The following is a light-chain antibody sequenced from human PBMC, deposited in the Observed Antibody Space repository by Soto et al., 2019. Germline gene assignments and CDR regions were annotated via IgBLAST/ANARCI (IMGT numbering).Light chain of an antibody. Sequence: QAVVTQPPSASGTPGQRVTFSCSGSSSNIGNNAVNWYQQLPGTAPKLLIYRNDQRPSGVPDRFSGSKSGTTASLAISGLQSEDEADYFCAAWDDSLNGHVVFGGGTKLTVL. V-gene: IGLV1-44*01. CDR3: AAWDDSLNGHVV. CDR1: SSNIGNNA. J-gene: IGLJ2*01. CDR2: RND.